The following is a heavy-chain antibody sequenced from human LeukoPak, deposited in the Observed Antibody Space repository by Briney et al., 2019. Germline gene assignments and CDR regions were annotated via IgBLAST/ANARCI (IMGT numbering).Heavy chain of an antibody. CDR2: ITSTSVST. D-gene: IGHD3-3*01. J-gene: IGHJ6*03. V-gene: IGHV3-21*01. CDR1: AFTFNSYS. CDR3: AKGSKEVLFTRDHYMDV. Sequence: AGGSLRLSCAASAFTFNSYSMSWVRQAPGKGLEWVASITSTSVSTYYADPVKGRFTISRDNSKNKLYLQMNSLRAEDTAVYYCAKGSKEVLFTRDHYMDVWGKGTTVTISS.